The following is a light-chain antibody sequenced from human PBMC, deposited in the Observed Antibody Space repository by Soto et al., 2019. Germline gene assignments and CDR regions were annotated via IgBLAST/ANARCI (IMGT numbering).Light chain of an antibody. J-gene: IGLJ3*02. CDR3: CSPWV. CDR2: EVS. Sequence: QSVLAQHASVSGSTGQSITISCTGTTSDVGTYSLVSWYQQHPGKAPKLIIYEVSKRPSGISNRFSGSKSGNTASLTISGLQAEDEADYYCCSPWVFGGGTKLTVL. V-gene: IGLV2-23*02. CDR1: TSDVGTYSL.